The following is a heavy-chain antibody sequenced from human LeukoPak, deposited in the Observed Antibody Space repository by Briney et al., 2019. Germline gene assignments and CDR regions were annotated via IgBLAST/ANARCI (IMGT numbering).Heavy chain of an antibody. CDR2: ISGSGGST. J-gene: IGHJ4*02. D-gene: IGHD5-18*01. V-gene: IGHV3-23*01. CDR1: GFTFSSYG. Sequence: GGSLRLSCAASGFTFSSYGMHWVRQAPGKGLEWVSAISGSGGSTYYADSVKGRFTISRDNSKNTLYLQMNSLRAEDTAVYYCANRGYSYGVDYWGQGTLVTVSS. CDR3: ANRGYSYGVDY.